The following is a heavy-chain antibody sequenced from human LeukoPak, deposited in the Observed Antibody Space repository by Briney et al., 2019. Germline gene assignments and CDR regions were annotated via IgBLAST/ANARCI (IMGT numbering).Heavy chain of an antibody. Sequence: GGSLRLSCAASGFTFSDAWMSWVRQAPGKGLEWVGRIKSKTDGGTTDYAAPVKGRFTISRDDSKNTLYLQMNSLKTEDTAVYYCTTDTGWSYFDYWGQGTLVTVSS. CDR1: GFTFSDAW. D-gene: IGHD6-19*01. CDR3: TTDTGWSYFDY. V-gene: IGHV3-15*01. J-gene: IGHJ4*02. CDR2: IKSKTDGGTT.